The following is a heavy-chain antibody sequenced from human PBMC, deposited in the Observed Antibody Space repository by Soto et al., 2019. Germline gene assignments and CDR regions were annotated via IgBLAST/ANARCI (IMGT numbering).Heavy chain of an antibody. Sequence: QVQLVQSGAEVKKPGSSVKVSYKASGGTFSNYAINWVRQAPGQGLEWMGGFIPIFDAANYAQNFRGRVMITADESTSTAYRELSGLRSEDTAMYYCARKAESYGFDIWGQGTLVTVS. D-gene: IGHD3-10*01. V-gene: IGHV1-69*01. CDR2: FIPIFDAA. J-gene: IGHJ3*02. CDR1: GGTFSNYA. CDR3: ARKAESYGFDI.